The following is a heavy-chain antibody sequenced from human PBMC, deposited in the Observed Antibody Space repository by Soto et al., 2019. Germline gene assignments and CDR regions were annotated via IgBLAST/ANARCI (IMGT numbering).Heavy chain of an antibody. Sequence: QIQLVQSGEEVKKPGASVKVSCRTSGYIFNTDPISWLRQVPGQGLEWVGWISTYNDQTNSGQKFQDRVTLTTDTSTSTVYMKLRNLRSDETAVYYCARDLIEPDVGAFDHWGQGTLVTVSS. CDR2: ISTYNDQT. J-gene: IGHJ4*02. V-gene: IGHV1-18*01. D-gene: IGHD4-17*01. CDR1: GYIFNTDP. CDR3: ARDLIEPDVGAFDH.